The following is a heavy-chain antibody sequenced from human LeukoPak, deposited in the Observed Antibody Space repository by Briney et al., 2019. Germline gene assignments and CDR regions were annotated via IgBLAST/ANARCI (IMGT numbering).Heavy chain of an antibody. CDR1: GGSISSSSYY. J-gene: IGHJ4*02. D-gene: IGHD2-15*01. CDR3: ARGWGYCSGGSCYSPTAPWGY. V-gene: IGHV4-39*07. CDR2: IYYSGST. Sequence: PSETLSLTCIVSGGSISSSSYYWGWIRQPPGKGLEWIGSIYYSGSTYYNPSLKSRVTISVDRSKNQFSLKLSSVTAADTAVYYCARGWGYCSGGSCYSPTAPWGYWGQGTLVTVSS.